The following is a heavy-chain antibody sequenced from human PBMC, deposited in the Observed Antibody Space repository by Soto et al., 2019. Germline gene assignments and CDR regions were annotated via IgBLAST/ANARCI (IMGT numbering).Heavy chain of an antibody. D-gene: IGHD1-26*01. J-gene: IGHJ4*02. Sequence: HPXGSLRLSCAAAGFVFSDYVIHCVRQAPGRGLDWVAGIWYHGRDIFYTDSVKGRFTISRDNSKNMLYLQMNSLRAEDTAVYYCARDQGGQSGNFIFDNWGQGTLVTVSS. CDR1: GFVFSDYV. CDR3: ARDQGGQSGNFIFDN. CDR2: IWYHGRDI. V-gene: IGHV3-33*01.